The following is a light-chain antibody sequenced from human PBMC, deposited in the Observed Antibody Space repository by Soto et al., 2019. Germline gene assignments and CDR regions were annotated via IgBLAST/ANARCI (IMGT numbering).Light chain of an antibody. V-gene: IGKV3D-15*01. J-gene: IGKJ5*01. Sequence: EIVLTQSPDTLAVSPGEVATLSCWASQSVTSNLAWDQQKRGQAPRLLIYAASTRATGVPARFSGSGSGTEFTLTISSLQSEDFAVYYCQQYNNWPPITFGQGTRLEMK. CDR3: QQYNNWPPIT. CDR1: QSVTSN. CDR2: AAS.